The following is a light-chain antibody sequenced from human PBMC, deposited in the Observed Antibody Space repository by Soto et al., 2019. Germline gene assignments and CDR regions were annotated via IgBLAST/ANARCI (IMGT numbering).Light chain of an antibody. CDR2: DAS. CDR1: QSISTY. CDR3: QQSYMDHVT. J-gene: IGKJ5*01. Sequence: DIQMTQSPSSLSASVGNRVTITCRASQSISTYLNWYQKKPGKAPNLLIYDASRLQSGVPSRLSRSGVGRDFAVSTSSVQPEDFATYFCQQSYMDHVTVGQGTRLEIK. V-gene: IGKV1-39*01.